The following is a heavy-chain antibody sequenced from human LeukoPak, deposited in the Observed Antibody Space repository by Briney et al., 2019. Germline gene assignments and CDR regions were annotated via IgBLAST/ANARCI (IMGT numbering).Heavy chain of an antibody. CDR2: ISGSGGST. V-gene: IGHV3-23*01. D-gene: IGHD3-22*01. J-gene: IGHJ4*02. CDR3: AREGSKYYYDSSAPVDY. Sequence: GGSLRLSCAASGFTFSSYAMSWVRQAPGKGLEWVSAISGSGGSTYYADSVKGRFTISRDNAKNSLYLQMNSLRAEDTTVYYCAREGSKYYYDSSAPVDYWGQGTLVTVSS. CDR1: GFTFSSYA.